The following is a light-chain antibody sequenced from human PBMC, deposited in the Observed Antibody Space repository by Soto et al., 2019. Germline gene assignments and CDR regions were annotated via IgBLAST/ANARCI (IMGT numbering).Light chain of an antibody. CDR3: QQSYSTPLT. Sequence: DIQMTQSPSALSASVGDRVTITCRASQSIIGYLNWYQQKLGKSPKLLIYAASSLQSGVPSRSSGSGSGTDFTLTISSLQPEDFATYYCQQSYSTPLTFGGGTKVDIK. J-gene: IGKJ4*01. CDR1: QSIIGY. V-gene: IGKV1-39*01. CDR2: AAS.